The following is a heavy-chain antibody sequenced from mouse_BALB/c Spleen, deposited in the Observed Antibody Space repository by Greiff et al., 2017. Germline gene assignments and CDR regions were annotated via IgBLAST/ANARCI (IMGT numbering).Heavy chain of an antibody. CDR2: ISYSGST. CDR1: GYSITSDYA. V-gene: IGHV3-2*02. D-gene: IGHD2-4*01. CDR3: ARIYYDYGNY. Sequence: VQLKESGPGLVKPSQSLSLTCTVTGYSITSDYAWNWIRQFPGNKLEWMGYISYSGSTSYNPSLKSRISITRDTSKNQFFLQLNSVTTEDTATYYCARIYYDYGNYWGQGTSVTVSS. J-gene: IGHJ4*01.